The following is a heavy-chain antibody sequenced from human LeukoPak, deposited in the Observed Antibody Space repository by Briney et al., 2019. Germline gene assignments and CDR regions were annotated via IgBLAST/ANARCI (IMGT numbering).Heavy chain of an antibody. J-gene: IGHJ3*02. D-gene: IGHD3-16*01. CDR3: ARDPLDYDLDAFDI. Sequence: SETLSLTCTVSGGSISSGSYYWSWIRQPAGKGLEWIGRIYTSGSTNYNPSLKSRVTISVDTSKNQFSLKLSSVTAADTAVYYCARDPLDYDLDAFDIWGQGTMVTVSS. V-gene: IGHV4-61*02. CDR1: GGSISSGSYY. CDR2: IYTSGST.